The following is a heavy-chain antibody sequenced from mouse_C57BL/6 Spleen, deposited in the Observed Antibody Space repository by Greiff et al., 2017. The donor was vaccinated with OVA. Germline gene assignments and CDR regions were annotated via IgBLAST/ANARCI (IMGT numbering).Heavy chain of an antibody. CDR3: ARDGSSYWYFDV. CDR2: IYPGSGST. V-gene: IGHV1-55*01. D-gene: IGHD1-1*01. Sequence: QVQLQQPGAELVKPGASVKMSCKASGYTFTSYWITWVKQRPGQGLEWIGDIYPGSGSTNYNEKFKSKATLTVDTSSSTAYMQLSSLTSEDSAVYDCARDGSSYWYFDVWGTGTTVTVSS. CDR1: GYTFTSYW. J-gene: IGHJ1*03.